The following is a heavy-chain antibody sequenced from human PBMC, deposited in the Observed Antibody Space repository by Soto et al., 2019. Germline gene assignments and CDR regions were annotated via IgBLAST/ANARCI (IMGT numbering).Heavy chain of an antibody. CDR3: VAPEQWLYVDY. D-gene: IGHD6-19*01. J-gene: IGHJ4*02. CDR1: GFTFSSYA. V-gene: IGHV3-23*01. Sequence: EVQLLESGGGLVQPGGSLRLSCAASGFTFSSYAMSWVRQAPGKGLEWVSAISGSGGSTYYADSVKGRFTISRDNSKNTLFLQMNSLRAEDTVVYYCVAPEQWLYVDYWGQGTLVTVSS. CDR2: ISGSGGST.